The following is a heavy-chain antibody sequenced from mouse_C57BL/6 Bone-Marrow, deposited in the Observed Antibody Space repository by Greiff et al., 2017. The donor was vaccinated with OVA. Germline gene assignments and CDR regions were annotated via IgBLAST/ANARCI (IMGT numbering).Heavy chain of an antibody. J-gene: IGHJ2*01. Sequence: EVQLVESGGGLVKPGGSLKLSCAASGYTFSRYAMSWVRQTPEKRLEWVATISDGGSYTYYPDNVKGRFTISRDNSKNNLYLQTRHLKSEDTAMYYCAGVMVTTEGFYYWCQGTTLTVSS. V-gene: IGHV5-4*01. D-gene: IGHD2-2*01. CDR3: AGVMVTTEGFYY. CDR2: ISDGGSYT. CDR1: GYTFSRYA.